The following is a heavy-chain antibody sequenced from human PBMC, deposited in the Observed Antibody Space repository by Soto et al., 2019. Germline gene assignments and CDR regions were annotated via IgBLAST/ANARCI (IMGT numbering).Heavy chain of an antibody. CDR3: ARDRGRAAAGEYHYYGMDV. Sequence: ASVKVSCKASGYTFTSYYMHWVRQAPGQGLEWMGVINPSGGSTDYAQKPQGRVTMTRDTSTSTVYMELSSLRSEDTAVYYCARDRGRAAAGEYHYYGMDVWGQGTTVTVSS. CDR1: GYTFTSYY. D-gene: IGHD6-13*01. V-gene: IGHV1-46*01. J-gene: IGHJ6*02. CDR2: INPSGGST.